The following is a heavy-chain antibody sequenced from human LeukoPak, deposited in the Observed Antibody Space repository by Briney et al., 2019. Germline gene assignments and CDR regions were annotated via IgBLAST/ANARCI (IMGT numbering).Heavy chain of an antibody. V-gene: IGHV1-46*01. CDR1: GYTFIRYY. CDR2: VNPSGDST. Sequence: ASVKVSCKASGYTFIRYYIHWVRQAPGQGLEWMGIVNPSGDSTNYAQRFQGRVTMTRDTSTSTVYMELSSLRSEDTAVYYCARWTTTYLDYWGQGTLVTVSS. CDR3: ARWTTTYLDY. J-gene: IGHJ4*02. D-gene: IGHD3/OR15-3a*01.